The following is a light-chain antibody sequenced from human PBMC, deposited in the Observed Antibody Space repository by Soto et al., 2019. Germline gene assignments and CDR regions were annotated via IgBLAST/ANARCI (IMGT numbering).Light chain of an antibody. Sequence: DIQMTQSPSTLSASVGDRVTITCRASQSISNWLAWYQQKPGKAPKLLIYKASGLESGVPSRFGGSGSGTEFTLTISSLQPEDFATYFCLQDYNYPPSFGGGTKVEI. J-gene: IGKJ4*01. CDR1: QSISNW. CDR3: LQDYNYPPS. V-gene: IGKV1-5*03. CDR2: KAS.